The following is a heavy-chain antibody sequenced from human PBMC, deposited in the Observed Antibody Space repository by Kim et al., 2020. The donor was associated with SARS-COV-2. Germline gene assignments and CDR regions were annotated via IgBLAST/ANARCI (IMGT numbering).Heavy chain of an antibody. D-gene: IGHD3-10*01. CDR3: ARGSGSYYYYGMDV. J-gene: IGHJ6*02. Sequence: AQKFQGRVTITADESTSTAYMELSSLRSEDTAVYYCARGSGSYYYYGMDVWGQGTTVTVSS. V-gene: IGHV1-69*01.